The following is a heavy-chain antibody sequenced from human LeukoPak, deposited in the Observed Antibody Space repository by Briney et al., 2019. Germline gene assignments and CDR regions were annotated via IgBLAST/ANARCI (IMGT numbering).Heavy chain of an antibody. CDR3: AKAKTMTHDAFDI. J-gene: IGHJ3*02. V-gene: IGHV3-23*01. D-gene: IGHD3-22*01. CDR2: ISGSGGNT. Sequence: GGSLRLSCASSGFTFSSYAMSCVRQAPGKGLEWVSAISGSGGNTYYADSVKGRFTISRDNSKNTLYLQMNSLRAEDTAVYYCAKAKTMTHDAFDIWGQGTMVTVSS. CDR1: GFTFSSYA.